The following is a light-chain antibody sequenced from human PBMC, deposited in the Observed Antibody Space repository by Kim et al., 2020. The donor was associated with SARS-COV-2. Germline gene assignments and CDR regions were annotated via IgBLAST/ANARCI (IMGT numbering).Light chain of an antibody. J-gene: IGKJ4*01. CDR2: DAS. CDR3: QQYDNFPHT. CDR1: QDISNY. Sequence: DIQMTQSPSSLSASVGDRVTITCQASQDISNYLNWYQQKPGKAPKLLIYDASNLETGVPSRFSGSGSGTDFTFTISSLQPEDIATYYCQQYDNFPHTFGGGTEVEI. V-gene: IGKV1-33*01.